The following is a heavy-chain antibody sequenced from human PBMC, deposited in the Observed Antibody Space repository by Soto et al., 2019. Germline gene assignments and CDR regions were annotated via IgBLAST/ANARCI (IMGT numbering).Heavy chain of an antibody. D-gene: IGHD3-3*01. Sequence: EVQLVESGGGLVKPGGSLRLSCAASGFTFSSYSMNWVRQAPGKGLEWVSSISSTSSYIYYADSVKGRFTISRDNAKNSLYLHMNSLRAEDTAVYYCVSKGDDFWTRDFDYWGQGTLVTVSS. CDR1: GFTFSSYS. CDR2: ISSTSSYI. J-gene: IGHJ4*02. V-gene: IGHV3-21*01. CDR3: VSKGDDFWTRDFDY.